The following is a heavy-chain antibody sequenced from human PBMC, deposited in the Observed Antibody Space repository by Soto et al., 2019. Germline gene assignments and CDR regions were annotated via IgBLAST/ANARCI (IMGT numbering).Heavy chain of an antibody. Sequence: ASVKVSCKASGYTFTSYAMNWVRQAPGQGLEWMGWINTNTGNPTYAQGFTGRFVFSLDTSVSTAYLQICSLKAEDTAVYYCARDGEGYYDFWSGYYGPASYYYGMDVWGQGTTVTVSS. J-gene: IGHJ6*02. CDR3: ARDGEGYYDFWSGYYGPASYYYGMDV. D-gene: IGHD3-3*01. V-gene: IGHV7-4-1*01. CDR2: INTNTGNP. CDR1: GYTFTSYA.